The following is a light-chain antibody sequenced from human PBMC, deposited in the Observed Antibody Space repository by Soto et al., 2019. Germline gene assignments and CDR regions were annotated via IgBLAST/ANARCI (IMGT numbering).Light chain of an antibody. Sequence: EMVFTHSPATLSFSPSQGSTPSVRASRSISTYFAWYQQKPGQAPRLLIYEALNRATGIPDRFSGSGSGTDFTLTISRLEPEDFAVYYCQQYGSSPQTFGQGTKVDI. J-gene: IGKJ1*01. CDR1: RSISTY. CDR2: EAL. V-gene: IGKV3-20*01. CDR3: QQYGSSPQT.